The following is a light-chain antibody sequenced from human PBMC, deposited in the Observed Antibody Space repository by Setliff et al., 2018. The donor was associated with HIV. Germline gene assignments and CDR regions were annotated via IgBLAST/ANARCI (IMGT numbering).Light chain of an antibody. CDR1: SSDVGGYNY. CDR3: SSYTISNTHVL. J-gene: IGLJ2*01. Sequence: QSVLAQPASVSGSPGQSITISCTGTSSDVGGYNYVSWYQQHPGKAPKLMIYEVSNRPPEVSNRFSGSKSGNTASLTISGLQAEDEADYYCSSYTISNTHVLFGGGTKVTVL. CDR2: EVS. V-gene: IGLV2-14*01.